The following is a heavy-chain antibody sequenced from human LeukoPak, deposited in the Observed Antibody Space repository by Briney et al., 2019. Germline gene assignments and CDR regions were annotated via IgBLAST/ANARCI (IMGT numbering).Heavy chain of an antibody. D-gene: IGHD3-10*01. CDR3: ARDRITMVRGALRYYGMDV. CDR2: IYYSGST. CDR1: GGSVSSGSYY. V-gene: IGHV4-61*01. Sequence: SETLSLTCTVSGGSVSSGSYYWSWIRQPPGKGLEWIGYIYYSGSTDYNPSLKSRVTISVDTSKNQFSLKVSSVTAADTAVYYCARDRITMVRGALRYYGMDVWGQGTTVTVSS. J-gene: IGHJ6*02.